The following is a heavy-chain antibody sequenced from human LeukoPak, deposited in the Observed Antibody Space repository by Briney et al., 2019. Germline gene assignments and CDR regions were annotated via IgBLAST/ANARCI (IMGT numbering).Heavy chain of an antibody. J-gene: IGHJ6*03. CDR2: IRYDGSNK. V-gene: IGHV3-30*02. CDR3: AKSDVRYYYYYMDV. Sequence: GGSLRLSCAASGFTFSSYGMHWVRQAPGKGLEWVAFIRYDGSNKYYADSVKGRFTISRDNSKNTLYLQMNSLRAEDTAVYYCAKSDVRYYYYYMDVWGKGTTVTISS. CDR1: GFTFSSYG.